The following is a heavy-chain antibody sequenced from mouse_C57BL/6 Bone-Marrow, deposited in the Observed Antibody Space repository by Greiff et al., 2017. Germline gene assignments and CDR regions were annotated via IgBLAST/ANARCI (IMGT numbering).Heavy chain of an antibody. CDR2: ITPYNGGT. J-gene: IGHJ2*01. CDR1: GYTFTDYY. Sequence: EVQLQQSGPVLVNPGASVKMSCKASGYTFTDYYMNWVKQSHGKSLEWIGVITPYNGGTSYNQKFKGKATLTVDTSSSTAYMELNSLTSEDSAVYYCARSDYSNYRYVDYFDYWGQGTTRTVSS. D-gene: IGHD2-5*01. V-gene: IGHV1-19*01. CDR3: ARSDYSNYRYVDYFDY.